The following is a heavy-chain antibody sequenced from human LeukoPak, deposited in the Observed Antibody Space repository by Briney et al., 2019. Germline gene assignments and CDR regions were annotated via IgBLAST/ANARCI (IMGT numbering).Heavy chain of an antibody. CDR2: INPHNGAT. CDR3: ATVRDIVVGGGPYYFDY. J-gene: IGHJ4*02. Sequence: ASVKVSCKASGYTLIGYYLRWVRQAPGQGLEWMGWINPHNGATNYANKLQDRVTMTRDTSITTAYMQLSRLKSDDTAVYYCATVRDIVVGGGPYYFDYWGEGTLVTVSS. D-gene: IGHD2-15*01. CDR1: GYTLIGYY. V-gene: IGHV1-2*07.